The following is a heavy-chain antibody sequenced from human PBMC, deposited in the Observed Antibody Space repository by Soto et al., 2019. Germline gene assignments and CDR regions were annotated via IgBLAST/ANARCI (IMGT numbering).Heavy chain of an antibody. V-gene: IGHV3-53*02. CDR3: ARLTVIYYFHY. CDR2: IYSGGTT. Sequence: EVQLVETGGSLIQPGGSLRLSCAASGFTVSSNYMTWLRQAPGKGLEWVSIIYSGGTTYYADSVKGRFTISRDNSQNTLYLQMNSLRAEDTAVYYCARLTVIYYFHYWGQGTLVTVSS. J-gene: IGHJ4*02. CDR1: GFTVSSNY. D-gene: IGHD4-17*01.